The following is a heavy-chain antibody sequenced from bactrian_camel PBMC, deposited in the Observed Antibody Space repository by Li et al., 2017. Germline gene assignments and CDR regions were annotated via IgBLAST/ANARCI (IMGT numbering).Heavy chain of an antibody. CDR2: WDKITGA. CDR3: AADSSVLRLWVGKSPSY. CDR1: VFNDGAHC. V-gene: IGHV3S53*01. J-gene: IGHJ4*01. Sequence: HVQLVESGGASVQAGGSLRLSCSASVFNDGAHCMGWFRQGPGKEREAVAAWDKITGAAYADFVSGRFTISKDDANYTMYLQMNDLKPEDTAMYFCAADSSVLRLWVGKSPSYWGQGTQVTVS. D-gene: IGHD3*01.